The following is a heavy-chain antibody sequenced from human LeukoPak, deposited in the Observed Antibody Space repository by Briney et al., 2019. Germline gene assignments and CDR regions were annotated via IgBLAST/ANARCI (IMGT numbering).Heavy chain of an antibody. Sequence: ASVKVSCKASGYTFTDYYVHWVRQAPGQGLEWMGWINPNSGGTKYAQNFQGRVTMTRDTSISTAYMELSRLRSDDTAVYYCARERREFFYYWGHGTLVTVSS. CDR3: ARERREFFYY. V-gene: IGHV1-2*02. CDR1: GYTFTDYY. D-gene: IGHD3-10*01. J-gene: IGHJ4*01. CDR2: INPNSGGT.